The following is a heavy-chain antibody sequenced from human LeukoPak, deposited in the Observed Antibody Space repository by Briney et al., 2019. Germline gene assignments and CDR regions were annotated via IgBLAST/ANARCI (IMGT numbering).Heavy chain of an antibody. Sequence: SETLSLTCTVSGGSISSGDYYWSWIRQPPGKGLEWIGYIYYSGGTYYNPSLKSRVTISVDTSKNQFSLKLSSVTAADTAVYYCARDDPDGANDYWGQGTLVTVSS. CDR2: IYYSGGT. CDR3: ARDDPDGANDY. V-gene: IGHV4-30-4*01. D-gene: IGHD3-16*01. J-gene: IGHJ4*02. CDR1: GGSISSGDYY.